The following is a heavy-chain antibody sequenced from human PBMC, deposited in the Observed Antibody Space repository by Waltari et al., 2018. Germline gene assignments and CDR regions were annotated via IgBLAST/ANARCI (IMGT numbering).Heavy chain of an antibody. D-gene: IGHD6-13*01. CDR1: GYSIRSGYN. Sequence: VQLQESGPGLVQPSETLSLTCADSGYSIRSGYNWGWIRQPPGKGLEWIGSIDHSGSTYDTPSRKSRVTMLVDTSKDQSALNPSSVTAALPAVYYCAGGPSSPPSDYWGQGTLVTVSA. CDR2: IDHSGST. J-gene: IGHJ4*02. CDR3: AGGPSSPPSDY. V-gene: IGHV4-38-2*01.